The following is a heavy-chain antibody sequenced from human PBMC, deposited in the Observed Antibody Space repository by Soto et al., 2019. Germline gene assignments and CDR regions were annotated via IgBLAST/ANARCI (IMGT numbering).Heavy chain of an antibody. D-gene: IGHD5-18*01. CDR2: IYYSGST. J-gene: IGHJ4*02. CDR1: GGSISSSSYY. V-gene: IGHV4-39*01. CDR3: ARQPRAQLWYSIDY. Sequence: QLQLQESGPGLVKPSETLSLTCTVSGGSISSSSYYWGWIRHPPGKGLEWIGSIYYSGSTYYNPSLKSRVTISVDTSKNQFSLKLSSVTAADTAVYYCARQPRAQLWYSIDYWGQGTLVTVSS.